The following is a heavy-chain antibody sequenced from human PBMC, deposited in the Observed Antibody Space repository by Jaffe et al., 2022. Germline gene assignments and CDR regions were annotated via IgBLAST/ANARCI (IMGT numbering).Heavy chain of an antibody. D-gene: IGHD6-19*01. Sequence: EVQLLDSGGNLVQPGGSLRLSCAASGFTFSSHAMSWVRQAPGKGLEWVSGISGSATRTYYADSVKGRFTISRDNSKNTLYLQMNSLRAEDTAVYYCARRSQSGSGWYDDAFGIWGQGTMVTVSS. CDR2: ISGSATRT. J-gene: IGHJ3*02. CDR3: ARRSQSGSGWYDDAFGI. V-gene: IGHV3-23*01. CDR1: GFTFSSHA.